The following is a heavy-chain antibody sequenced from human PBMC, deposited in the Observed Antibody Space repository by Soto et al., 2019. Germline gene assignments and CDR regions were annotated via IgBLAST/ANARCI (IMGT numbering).Heavy chain of an antibody. J-gene: IGHJ4*02. CDR3: ARAGYCSGGSCYSGPYFDY. Sequence: GGSLRLSCAASGFTFSSYGMHWVRQAPGKGLEWVAVIWYDGSNKYYADSVKGRLTISRDNSKNTLYLQMNSLRAEDTAVYYCARAGYCSGGSCYSGPYFDYWGQGTLVTVSS. V-gene: IGHV3-33*01. CDR1: GFTFSSYG. D-gene: IGHD2-15*01. CDR2: IWYDGSNK.